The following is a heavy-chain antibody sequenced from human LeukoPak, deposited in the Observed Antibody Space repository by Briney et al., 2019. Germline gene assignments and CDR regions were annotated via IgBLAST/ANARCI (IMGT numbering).Heavy chain of an antibody. CDR1: GGTFSSYA. J-gene: IGHJ5*02. Sequence: SVKVSCKASGGTFSSYAISWVRQAPGQGLEWMGGIIPIFGTANYAQKFQGRVTITADESTSTAYMELSSLRSEDTAVYYCARVGRSYYDILTGYYKNWFDPWGQGTLVTVSS. CDR3: ARVGRSYYDILTGYYKNWFDP. D-gene: IGHD3-9*01. V-gene: IGHV1-69*01. CDR2: IIPIFGTA.